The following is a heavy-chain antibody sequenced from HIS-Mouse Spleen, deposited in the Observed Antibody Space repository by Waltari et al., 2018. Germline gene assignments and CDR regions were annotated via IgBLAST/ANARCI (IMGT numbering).Heavy chain of an antibody. Sequence: QVTLRESGPALVKPTQTLTLTCTFSGFSLSTSGMCVSWIRQPPLKALEWLARIDWDDDKYYSTSLTTRPTISKATSKKQVVLTRTNMDPVDTATYYCERSITRVRGVNPVEEGDIWGQGTMV. D-gene: IGHD3-10*01. CDR3: ERSITRVRGVNPVEEGDI. CDR1: GFSLSTSGMC. CDR2: IDWDDDK. J-gene: IGHJ3*02. V-gene: IGHV2-70*15.